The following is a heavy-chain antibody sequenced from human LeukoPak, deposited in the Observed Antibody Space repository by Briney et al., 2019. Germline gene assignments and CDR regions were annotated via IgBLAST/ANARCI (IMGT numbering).Heavy chain of an antibody. CDR1: DFTVSRNY. D-gene: IGHD3-10*01. Sequence: PGGSLRLSCAASDFTVSRNYMSWVRQAPGKGLEWVSVIYSGGTTKYADSVKGRFTISKGNAKNSLYLQMNSLRAEDTAVYYCARVDYYGSGSYYDYWGQGTLVTVSS. CDR2: IYSGGTT. CDR3: ARVDYYGSGSYYDY. J-gene: IGHJ4*02. V-gene: IGHV3-53*01.